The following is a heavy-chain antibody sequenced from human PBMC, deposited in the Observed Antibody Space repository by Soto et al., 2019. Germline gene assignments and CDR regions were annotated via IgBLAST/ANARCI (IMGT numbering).Heavy chain of an antibody. D-gene: IGHD3-16*01. J-gene: IGHJ5*02. CDR2: IYHSGST. CDR3: AKTKEGGFDP. Sequence: SETLSLTCAVSGGSISSGGYSWSWIRQPPGKGLEWIGYIYHSGSTYYNPFLKSRATISVDTSKNQFSLKLSSVTATDTAVYYCAKTKEGGFDPWGQGILVTVSS. CDR1: GGSISSGGYS. V-gene: IGHV4-30-2*02.